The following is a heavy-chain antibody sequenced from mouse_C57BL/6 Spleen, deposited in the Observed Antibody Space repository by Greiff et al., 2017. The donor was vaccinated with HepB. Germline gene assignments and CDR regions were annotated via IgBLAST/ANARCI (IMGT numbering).Heavy chain of an antibody. D-gene: IGHD1-1*02. CDR3: ARYGLKSTALDY. J-gene: IGHJ4*01. Sequence: VQLQQSGAELVKPGASVKLSCKASGYTFTSYWMHWVKQRPGQGLEWIGMIHPNSGSTNYNEKFKSKATLTVDKSSSTAYMQLSSLTSEDSAVYYCARYGLKSTALDYWGQGTSVTVSS. CDR2: IHPNSGST. CDR1: GYTFTSYW. V-gene: IGHV1-64*01.